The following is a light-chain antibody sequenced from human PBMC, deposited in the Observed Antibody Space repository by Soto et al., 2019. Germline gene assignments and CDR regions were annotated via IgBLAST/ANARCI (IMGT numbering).Light chain of an antibody. Sequence: DIQMTRSPSTLSASVGDRVTITCRASQSIYSWLAWYHQKPGKAPKLLIYKASSLESGVPSRFSGSGSGTEFTLTISSLQPDDFATYYCQQFNTYSWFGQGTKVDIK. CDR2: KAS. CDR1: QSIYSW. CDR3: QQFNTYSW. J-gene: IGKJ1*01. V-gene: IGKV1-5*03.